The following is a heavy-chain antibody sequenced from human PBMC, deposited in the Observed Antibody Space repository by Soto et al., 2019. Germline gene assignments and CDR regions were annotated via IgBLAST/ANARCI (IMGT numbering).Heavy chain of an antibody. CDR2: INPNSGGT. D-gene: IGHD5-12*01. J-gene: IGHJ3*02. CDR3: ARDPSGWLQPHAFDI. V-gene: IGHV1-2*02. CDR1: GYTFTGYY. Sequence: ASVKVSCKASGYTFTGYYMHWVRQAPGQGLEWMGWINPNSGGTNYAQKFQGRVTMTRDTSISTAYMELSRLRSDDTAVYYCARDPSGWLQPHAFDIWGQGTMVTVS.